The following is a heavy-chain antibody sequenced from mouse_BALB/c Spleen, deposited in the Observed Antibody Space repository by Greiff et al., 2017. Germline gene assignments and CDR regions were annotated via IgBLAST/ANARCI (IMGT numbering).Heavy chain of an antibody. J-gene: IGHJ4*01. V-gene: IGHV14-3*02. CDR1: GFNIKDTY. Sequence: VQLQQSGAELVKPGASVKLSCTASGFNIKDTYMHWVKQRPEQGLEWMGRIDPANGNTKYDPKFQGKATITADTPSNTAYQQLSSLTSEDTAVYYCARTVYYSAMDYWGQGTSVTVSS. D-gene: IGHD1-1*01. CDR3: ARTVYYSAMDY. CDR2: IDPANGNT.